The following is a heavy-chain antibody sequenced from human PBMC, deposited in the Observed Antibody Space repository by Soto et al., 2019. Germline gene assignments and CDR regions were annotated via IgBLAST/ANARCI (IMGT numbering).Heavy chain of an antibody. Sequence: PGGSLRLSCAASGFTFSSYSMSWVRQAPGKGLEWVSAISGSGGSTYYADSVKGRFTISRDNSKNTLYLQMNSLRAEDTAVYYCAKEKGLYSGYDELDYWGQGTLVTVSS. CDR3: AKEKGLYSGYDELDY. D-gene: IGHD5-12*01. J-gene: IGHJ4*02. V-gene: IGHV3-23*01. CDR2: ISGSGGST. CDR1: GFTFSSYS.